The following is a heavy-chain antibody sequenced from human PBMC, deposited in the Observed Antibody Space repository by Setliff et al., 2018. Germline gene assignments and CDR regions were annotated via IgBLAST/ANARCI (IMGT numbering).Heavy chain of an antibody. Sequence: SETLSLTCTVSGGSISSGGYYWSWIRQHPGKGLEWIGEINHSGSTNYNPSLKSRVTISVDTSKNQFSLKLSSVTAADTAVYYCARLGGSSGSGGFYYYYYYMDVWGKGTTVTVSS. CDR1: GGSISSGGYY. J-gene: IGHJ6*03. CDR3: ARLGGSSGSGGFYYYYYYMDV. CDR2: INHSGST. D-gene: IGHD3-22*01. V-gene: IGHV4-39*01.